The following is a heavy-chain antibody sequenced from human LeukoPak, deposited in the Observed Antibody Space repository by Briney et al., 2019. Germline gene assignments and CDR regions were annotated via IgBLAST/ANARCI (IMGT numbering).Heavy chain of an antibody. J-gene: IGHJ4*02. CDR2: IYTSGST. CDR1: GGSLSSYY. Sequence: SETLSPTCTVSGGSLSSYYWSWIRQPVGKGLEWIGRIYTSGSTNYYPSLKRGVTMSVDKSKNKFCLMLSTVTAADTAVCYFARATAVASTVLDYWGQGTLVTVSS. V-gene: IGHV4-4*07. CDR3: ARATAVASTVLDY. D-gene: IGHD6-19*01.